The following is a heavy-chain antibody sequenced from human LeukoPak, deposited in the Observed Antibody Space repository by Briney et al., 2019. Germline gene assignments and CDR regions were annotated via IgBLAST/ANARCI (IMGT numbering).Heavy chain of an antibody. CDR1: GFIVSSHY. V-gene: IGHV3-53*01. D-gene: IGHD6-19*01. CDR2: IYSGGST. CDR3: AKDSGNSGWYVDN. J-gene: IGHJ4*02. Sequence: GGSLRLSCAASGFIVSSHYMSWVRQAPGKGLEWVSVIYSGGSTDYADSVKGRFTISRDNSKNTVYLQMNSLRAEDTAVYYCAKDSGNSGWYVDNWGQGTLVTVSS.